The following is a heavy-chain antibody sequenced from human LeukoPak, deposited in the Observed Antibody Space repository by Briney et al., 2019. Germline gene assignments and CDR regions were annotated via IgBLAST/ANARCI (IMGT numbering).Heavy chain of an antibody. Sequence: SQTLSLTWTLSAGSISSGDYYWTWIRQPPGKGLEWFGYIYYSGTTYYNPSLKSRVTISVDTSKNQFSLKLSSVTAADTAVYYCARWYSSSWAFDYWGQGTLVTVS. V-gene: IGHV4-30-4*01. CDR3: ARWYSSSWAFDY. CDR1: AGSISSGDYY. D-gene: IGHD6-13*01. J-gene: IGHJ4*02. CDR2: IYYSGTT.